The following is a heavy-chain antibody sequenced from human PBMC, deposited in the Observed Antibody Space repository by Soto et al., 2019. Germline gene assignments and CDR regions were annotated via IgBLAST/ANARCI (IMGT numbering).Heavy chain of an antibody. CDR2: ISYDGSNK. CDR3: AKSQIFYGDYVGAAVDY. V-gene: IGHV3-30*18. Sequence: GGSLRLSCAASGFTFSSYGMHWVRQAPGKGLEWVAVISYDGSNKYYADSVKGRFTISRDNSKNTLYLQMDSLRAEDTAVYYCAKSQIFYGDYVGAAVDYWGQGTLVTVSS. CDR1: GFTFSSYG. D-gene: IGHD4-17*01. J-gene: IGHJ4*02.